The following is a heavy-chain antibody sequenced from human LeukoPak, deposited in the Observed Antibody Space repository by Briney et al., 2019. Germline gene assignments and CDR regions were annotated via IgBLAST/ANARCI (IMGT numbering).Heavy chain of an antibody. D-gene: IGHD4-17*01. V-gene: IGHV4-59*12. J-gene: IGHJ4*02. CDR3: ARGLPAVTTVTTFDY. CDR1: GGSISSYY. CDR2: IYYSGST. Sequence: NASETLSLTCTVSGGSISSYYWSWIRQPPGKGLEWIGYIYYSGSTNYNPSLKSRVTISVDTSKNQFSLKLSSVTAADTAVYYCARGLPAVTTVTTFDYWGQGTLVTVSS.